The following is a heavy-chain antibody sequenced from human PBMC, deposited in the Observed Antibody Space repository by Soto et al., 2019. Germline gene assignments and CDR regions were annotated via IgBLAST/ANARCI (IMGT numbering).Heavy chain of an antibody. CDR3: ARVGDKAGAY. V-gene: IGHV4-61*01. D-gene: IGHD3-10*01. CDR2: VHSSGGT. Sequence: QVQLQESGPRLVKPSETLSLTCTVSGNSVRSSFANYYWRWMRQPPGKGLEWIGYVHSSGGTDYNPSLKSRVTISVDTSKNQFSLKLRSVTAADMAMYYCARVGDKAGAYWGQGTLVTVSS. J-gene: IGHJ4*02. CDR1: GNSVRSSFANYY.